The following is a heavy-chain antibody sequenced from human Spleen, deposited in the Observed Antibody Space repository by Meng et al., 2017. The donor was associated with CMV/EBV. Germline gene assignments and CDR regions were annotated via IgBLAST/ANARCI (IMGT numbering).Heavy chain of an antibody. CDR1: GGSISSSSYY. CDR2: IYYSGST. J-gene: IGHJ6*02. V-gene: IGHV4-39*07. Sequence: SETLSLTCTVSGGSISSSSYYWGWIRQPPGKGLEWIGSIYYSGSTYYNPSLKSRVTISVDTSKNQFSLKLSSVTAADTAVYYCARDRGHYFGSVNRKNYSYYGMDVWGQGTTVTVSS. CDR3: ARDRGHYFGSVNRKNYSYYGMDV. D-gene: IGHD3-10*01.